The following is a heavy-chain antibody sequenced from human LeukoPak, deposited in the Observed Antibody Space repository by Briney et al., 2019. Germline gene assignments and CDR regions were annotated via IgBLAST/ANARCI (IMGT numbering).Heavy chain of an antibody. J-gene: IGHJ5*02. CDR3: ARDSLIDSSSSPSFWFDP. CDR1: GGTFSSYA. Sequence: SVKVSCKASGGTFSSYAISWVRQAPGQGLEWMGGIIPIFGTANYAQKFQGRVTITTDESTSTAYMELSSLRSEDTAVYYCARDSLIDSSSSPSFWFDPWGQGTLVTVSS. V-gene: IGHV1-69*05. D-gene: IGHD6-6*01. CDR2: IIPIFGTA.